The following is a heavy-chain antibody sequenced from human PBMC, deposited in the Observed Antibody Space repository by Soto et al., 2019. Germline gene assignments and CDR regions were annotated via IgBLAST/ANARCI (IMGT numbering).Heavy chain of an antibody. CDR1: GFTFSSYG. CDR3: AKDPGGSGERFEIDY. J-gene: IGHJ4*02. V-gene: IGHV3-30*18. Sequence: GGSLRLSCAASGFTFSSYGMHWVRQAPGKGLEWVAVISYDGSNKYYADSVKGRFTISRDNSKNTLYLQMNSLRAEDTAVYYCAKDPGGSGERFEIDYWGQGTLVTVSS. D-gene: IGHD3-10*01. CDR2: ISYDGSNK.